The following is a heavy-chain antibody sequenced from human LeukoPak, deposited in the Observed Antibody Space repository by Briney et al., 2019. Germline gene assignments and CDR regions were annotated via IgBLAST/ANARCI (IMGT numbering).Heavy chain of an antibody. J-gene: IGHJ6*02. CDR3: ARDRLDDFWSGYYLPYYYYGMDV. CDR1: GFTFSSYA. V-gene: IGHV3-30*04. Sequence: PGGSLRLSCAASGFTFSSYAMHWVRQAPGKGLEWVAVISYDGSNKYYADSVKGRFTISRDNSKSTLYLQMNSLRAEDTAVYYCARDRLDDFWSGYYLPYYYYGMDVWGQGTTVTVS. D-gene: IGHD3-3*01. CDR2: ISYDGSNK.